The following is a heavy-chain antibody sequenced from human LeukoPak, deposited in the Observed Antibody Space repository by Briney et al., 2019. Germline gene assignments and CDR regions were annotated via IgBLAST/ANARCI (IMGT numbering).Heavy chain of an antibody. Sequence: SVKVSCKASGYTFTSYGISWVRQAPGQGLEWMGGIIPIFGTANYAQKFQGRVTITTDESTSTAYMELSSLRSEDTAVYYCASSLSGYNYEGGFNWFDPWGQGTLVTVSS. J-gene: IGHJ5*02. V-gene: IGHV1-69*05. CDR1: GYTFTSYG. CDR2: IIPIFGTA. CDR3: ASSLSGYNYEGGFNWFDP. D-gene: IGHD5-24*01.